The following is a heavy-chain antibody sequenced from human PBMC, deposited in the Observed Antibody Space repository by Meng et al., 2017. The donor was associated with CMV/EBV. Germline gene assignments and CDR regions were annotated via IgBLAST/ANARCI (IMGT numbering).Heavy chain of an antibody. CDR1: GFTFSSYS. Sequence: GGSLRLSCAASGFTFSSYSMNWVRQAPGKGLEWVSYISSSSSTIYYADSVKGRFTISRDNTKNSLYLQMNGLRAEDAAVYYCAKDLTLPTLYGMDVWGQGTAVTVSS. J-gene: IGHJ6*02. V-gene: IGHV3-48*04. CDR3: AKDLTLPTLYGMDV. CDR2: ISSSSSTI.